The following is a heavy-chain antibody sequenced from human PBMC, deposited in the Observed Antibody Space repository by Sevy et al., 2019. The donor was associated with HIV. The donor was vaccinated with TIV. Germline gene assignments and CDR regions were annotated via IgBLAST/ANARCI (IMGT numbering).Heavy chain of an antibody. Sequence: GGSLRLSCAASGFTFSSYAMHWVRQAPGKGLEWVAVISYDGSNKYYADSVKGRFTISGDNSKNTLYLQMNSLRAEDTAVYYCASVYSGYVALDYWGQGTLVTVSS. J-gene: IGHJ4*02. CDR2: ISYDGSNK. CDR1: GFTFSSYA. V-gene: IGHV3-30*04. D-gene: IGHD5-12*01. CDR3: ASVYSGYVALDY.